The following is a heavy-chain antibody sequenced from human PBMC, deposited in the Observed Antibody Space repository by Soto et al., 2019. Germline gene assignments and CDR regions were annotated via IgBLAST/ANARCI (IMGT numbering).Heavy chain of an antibody. CDR1: GFTVSSNS. CDR3: AGDNSILGATFHY. J-gene: IGHJ4*02. V-gene: IGHV3-53*01. D-gene: IGHD1-26*01. CDR2: IYTDGGT. Sequence: PGGSLRLSCAASGFTVSSNSMSWVRQAPGKGLEWVSLIYTDGGTYYGDSVKGRFTISRDTSKNTLSLQMTSLRADDTAVYYCAGDNSILGATFHYWGQGTLVTVSS.